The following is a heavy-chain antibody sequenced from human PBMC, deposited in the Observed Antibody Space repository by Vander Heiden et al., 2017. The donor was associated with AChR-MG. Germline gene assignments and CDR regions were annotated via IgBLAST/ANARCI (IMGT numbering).Heavy chain of an antibody. CDR2: SSGSGGST. CDR1: GFTFSSYA. Sequence: EVQLLESGGGLVPPGGSLRLSCAASGFTFSSYAMGWVRQAPGKGLDGVSASSGSGGSTYYADSVKGRFTISRDNSKNTLYLQMNSLRAEDTAVYYCARAAPWPAKHVAPTIGGISWGQGTLVTVSS. D-gene: IGHD3-10*01. CDR3: ARAAPWPAKHVAPTIGGIS. V-gene: IGHV3-23*01. J-gene: IGHJ4*02.